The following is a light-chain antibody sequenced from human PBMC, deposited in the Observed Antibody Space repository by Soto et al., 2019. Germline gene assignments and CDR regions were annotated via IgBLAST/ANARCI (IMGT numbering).Light chain of an antibody. V-gene: IGLV1-44*01. CDR2: RTN. Sequence: QSVLTQPPSTSGTPGQRVTISCSGSSYNIGSNTVNWYQQFPGTAPKLLIYRTNQRSSGVPDRFSGSKSGTSASLAISGLQSEDEADYYCAAWDDSLNGGLFGGGTKVTVL. CDR3: AAWDDSLNGGL. J-gene: IGLJ3*02. CDR1: SYNIGSNT.